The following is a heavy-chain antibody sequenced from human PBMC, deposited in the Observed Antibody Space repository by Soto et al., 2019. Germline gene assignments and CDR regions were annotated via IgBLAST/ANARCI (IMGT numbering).Heavy chain of an antibody. V-gene: IGHV4-4*02. Sequence: QVQLQESGPGLVKPSGTLSLTCAVSGESINSSHGWNWVRQPPGKGLEWIGQISHSGSTNYTPSLTSRVTISVDKAKNHFSLKLTSVTAADTAVYYCAARHFWSGTWTDTRLDYWGQGTLVTVSS. J-gene: IGHJ4*02. CDR2: ISHSGST. D-gene: IGHD3-3*02. CDR3: AARHFWSGTWTDTRLDY. CDR1: GESINSSHG.